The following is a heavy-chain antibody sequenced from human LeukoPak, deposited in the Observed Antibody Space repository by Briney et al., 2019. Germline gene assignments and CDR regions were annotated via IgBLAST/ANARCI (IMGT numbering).Heavy chain of an antibody. D-gene: IGHD2/OR15-2a*01. CDR3: ARTRGTHISMAYLDS. CDR2: IKPNNGDT. Sequence: GASVKVSCKASGYTFTGHYIHWVRQAPGQGLEWMGWIKPNNGDTKFAQKFQGRVTMTRDTSINTAYMELSRLGFDDTAVYYCARTRGTHISMAYLDSWGQGTLVTVSS. J-gene: IGHJ4*02. CDR1: GYTFTGHY. V-gene: IGHV1-2*02.